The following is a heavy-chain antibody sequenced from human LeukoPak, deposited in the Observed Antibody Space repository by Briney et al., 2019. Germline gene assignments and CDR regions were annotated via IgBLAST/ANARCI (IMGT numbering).Heavy chain of an antibody. Sequence: AAVQVACKAYGYSLSIYGITWARQAPGQGLEYLGWISASDGTTNYAQKVQDRVTMTTDTSTSTAYLELRSLRSEDTAVYYCARCGAAVTTHFSHWGQGTLVTVSS. CDR3: ARCGAAVTTHFSH. D-gene: IGHD4-17*01. J-gene: IGHJ4*02. CDR1: GYSLSIYG. V-gene: IGHV1-18*01. CDR2: ISASDGTT.